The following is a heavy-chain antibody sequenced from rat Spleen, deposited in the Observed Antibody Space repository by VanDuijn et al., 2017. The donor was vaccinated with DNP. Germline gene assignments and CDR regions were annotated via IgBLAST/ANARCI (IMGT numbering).Heavy chain of an antibody. CDR1: GYSITSSYR. J-gene: IGHJ2*01. CDR2: INNAGST. Sequence: EVQLQESGPGLVKPSQSLSLTCSVTGYSITSSYRWNWIRKFPGNKLEWMGYINNAGSTNYNPSLKSRISITRDTSKNQFFLQVNSVTTEDTATYYCARWSNFFDYWGQGVMVTVSS. CDR3: ARWSNFFDY. V-gene: IGHV3-3*01.